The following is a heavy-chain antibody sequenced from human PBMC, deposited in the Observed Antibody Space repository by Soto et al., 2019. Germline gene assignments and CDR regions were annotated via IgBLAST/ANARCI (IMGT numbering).Heavy chain of an antibody. V-gene: IGHV3-30*18. CDR2: ISYDGSNK. CDR3: AKDPRYSSSWLFYYYGMDV. D-gene: IGHD6-13*01. CDR1: GFTFSSYG. Sequence: GGSLRLSCAASGFTFSSYGMHWVRQAPGKGLEWVAVISYDGSNKYYADSVKGRFTISRDNSKNTLYLQMNSLRAEDTAVYYCAKDPRYSSSWLFYYYGMDVWGQGTTVTVSS. J-gene: IGHJ6*02.